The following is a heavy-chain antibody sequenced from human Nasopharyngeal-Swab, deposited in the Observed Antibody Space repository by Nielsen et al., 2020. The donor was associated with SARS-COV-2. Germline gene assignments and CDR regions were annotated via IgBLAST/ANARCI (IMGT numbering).Heavy chain of an antibody. V-gene: IGHV3-66*01. CDR1: GFTFSGYG. Sequence: GGSLRLSCAASGFTFSGYGMSWVRQAPGKGLEWVSIIYVGGATYYADSVKDRFIISRDDSKNTVSLQLSSLRVEDTGVYYCARSVADNDAFDVWGPGTVVSVSS. J-gene: IGHJ3*01. CDR3: ARSVADNDAFDV. CDR2: IYVGGAT.